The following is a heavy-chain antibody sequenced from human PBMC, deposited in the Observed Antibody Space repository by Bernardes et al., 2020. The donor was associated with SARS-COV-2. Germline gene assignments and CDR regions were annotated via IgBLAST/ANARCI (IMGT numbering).Heavy chain of an antibody. J-gene: IGHJ4*02. Sequence: GGSLRLSCVGSGFTFSSYSMNWVRQAPGKGLEWIAYISTSGNTIYYADSVKGRFIISRDNAKNSLYLQMNSLRDDETAVYYCAGTGRTVGWGQGNLVTVSS. V-gene: IGHV3-48*02. D-gene: IGHD1-26*01. CDR3: AGTGRTVG. CDR1: GFTFSSYS. CDR2: ISTSGNTI.